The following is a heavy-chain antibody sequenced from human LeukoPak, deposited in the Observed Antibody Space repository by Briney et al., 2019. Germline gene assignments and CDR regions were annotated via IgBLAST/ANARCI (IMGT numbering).Heavy chain of an antibody. Sequence: GGCLRLACAASGFTVISYCIHWVRQAPGEGREWVLGISYDVSNKFYADSVKGRFTISRDNSKNTLYLQMNSLRAEDTAVYYCAKDLGYSYGYYYYGMDVWGQGTTVTVSS. CDR2: ISYDVSNK. D-gene: IGHD5-18*01. CDR3: AKDLGYSYGYYYYGMDV. J-gene: IGHJ6*02. V-gene: IGHV3-30*18. CDR1: GFTVISYC.